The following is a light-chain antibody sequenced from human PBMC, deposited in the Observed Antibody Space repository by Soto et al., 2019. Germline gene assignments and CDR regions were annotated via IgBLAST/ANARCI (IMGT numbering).Light chain of an antibody. J-gene: IGKJ5*01. CDR3: HQRNK. Sequence: EVVLTQSPATLSLAPGERATRSCRASQFLSSYLAWYQQKPGQPPRLLIYDTSNRATGIPARFSGSRSGTDFTLTISSLEPEDFGVYFCHQRNKFGQGTRLEI. V-gene: IGKV3-11*01. CDR2: DTS. CDR1: QFLSSY.